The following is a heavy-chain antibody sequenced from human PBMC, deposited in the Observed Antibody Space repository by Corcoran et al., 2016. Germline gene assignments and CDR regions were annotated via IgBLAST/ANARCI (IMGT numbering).Heavy chain of an antibody. CDR2: IKHDGSEK. V-gene: IGHV3-7*03. CDR3: ARYCSSSTCSDAFDI. Sequence: QLVESGGGLVQPGESLRLSCAASGFIFRSYYLSWVRQAPGKGLEWVANIKHDGSEKYYVDSVKGRFTVSRDNAKNSLYLQMNSLRAEDTAVYYCARYCSSSTCSDAFDIWGQGTVVTVSS. J-gene: IGHJ3*02. CDR1: GFIFRSYY. D-gene: IGHD2-2*01.